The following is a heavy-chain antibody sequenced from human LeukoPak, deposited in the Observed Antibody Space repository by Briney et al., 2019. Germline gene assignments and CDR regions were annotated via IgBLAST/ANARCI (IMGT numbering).Heavy chain of an antibody. D-gene: IGHD2-15*01. Sequence: SETLSLTCTVSGGSISSGDYYWSWIRQPPGKGLEFIGYIYYSGSTYYNQSLKTRATISVDTSKNQFSLKLSSVTAADTAVYYCARGPDWSIGYCSGGSCFFDYWGQGTLVTVSS. J-gene: IGHJ4*02. V-gene: IGHV4-30-4*01. CDR1: GGSISSGDYY. CDR2: IYYSGST. CDR3: ARGPDWSIGYCSGGSCFFDY.